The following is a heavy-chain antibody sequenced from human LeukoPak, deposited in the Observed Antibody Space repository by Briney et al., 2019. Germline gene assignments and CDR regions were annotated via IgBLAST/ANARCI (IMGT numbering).Heavy chain of an antibody. J-gene: IGHJ4*02. CDR1: GYTFTSYD. CDR3: ARFKRDFWSGYYAIFDY. Sequence: ASVKVSCKASGYTFTSYDINWVRQATGQGLEWMGWMNPNSGNTGYAQKFQGRVTITRNTSISTAYMELSSLRSEDTAVYYCARFKRDFWSGYYAIFDYWGQGTLVTVSS. D-gene: IGHD3-3*01. V-gene: IGHV1-8*03. CDR2: MNPNSGNT.